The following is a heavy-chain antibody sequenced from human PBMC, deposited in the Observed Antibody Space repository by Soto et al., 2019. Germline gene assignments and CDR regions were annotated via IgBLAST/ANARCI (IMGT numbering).Heavy chain of an antibody. CDR1: GGSIRSDAFY. CDR2: IFYSGTT. V-gene: IGHV4-31*03. Sequence: QVQLQESGPGLVKPSQTLSLSCTVSGGSIRSDAFYWSWIRQHPGKGLEWIGYIFYSGTTYYNPSLKSRITMAVDTAKNQCSLKLTSVTAADTAVYYCASAQRVVGDTGYFDSWGQGALVPVSS. D-gene: IGHD4-17*01. J-gene: IGHJ4*02. CDR3: ASAQRVVGDTGYFDS.